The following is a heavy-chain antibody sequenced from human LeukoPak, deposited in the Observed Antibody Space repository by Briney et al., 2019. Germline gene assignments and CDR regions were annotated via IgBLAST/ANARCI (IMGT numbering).Heavy chain of an antibody. Sequence: GGSLRPSCAASGFSFSTSAMNWVRQAPGKGLEWVASISSTGSTAYYADPVQGRFTISRDNAKTSLYLQMSSLRVEDTATYFCARDSDSAIPYCYFDLWGRGTLVTVSS. J-gene: IGHJ2*01. D-gene: IGHD2-2*02. CDR1: GFSFSTSA. CDR3: ARDSDSAIPYCYFDL. CDR2: ISSTGSTA. V-gene: IGHV3-48*03.